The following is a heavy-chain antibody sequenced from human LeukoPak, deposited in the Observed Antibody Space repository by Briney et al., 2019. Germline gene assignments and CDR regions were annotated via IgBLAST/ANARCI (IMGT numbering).Heavy chain of an antibody. V-gene: IGHV4-31*03. CDR1: GGSISSGGYY. CDR3: ASRSTIFGVDLPTDI. J-gene: IGHJ3*02. Sequence: SETLSLTCTVSGGSISSGGYYWSWIRQHPGKGLEWIGYIYYSGSTYYNPSLKSRVTISVDTSKNQFSLKLSSVTAADTAVYYCASRSTIFGVDLPTDIWGQGTMVTVSS. D-gene: IGHD3-3*01. CDR2: IYYSGST.